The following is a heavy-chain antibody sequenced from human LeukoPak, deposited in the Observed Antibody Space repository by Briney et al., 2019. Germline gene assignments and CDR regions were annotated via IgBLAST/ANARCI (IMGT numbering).Heavy chain of an antibody. D-gene: IGHD6-6*01. Sequence: PSQTLSLTCAVYGGSFSGYYWSWIRQPPRKGLEWIGEINHSGSTNYNPSLKSRVTIEVDTSKNQFSLKLSSVTAADTAVYYCATTSRGSSSYWAQGTLVSVSS. CDR1: GGSFSGYY. CDR2: INHSGST. J-gene: IGHJ4*02. V-gene: IGHV4-34*01. CDR3: ATTSRGSSSY.